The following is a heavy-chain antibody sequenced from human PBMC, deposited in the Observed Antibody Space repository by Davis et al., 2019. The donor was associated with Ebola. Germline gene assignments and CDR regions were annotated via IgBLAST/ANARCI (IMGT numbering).Heavy chain of an antibody. CDR1: GFTFGSYA. CDR3: AKAAAYGMDV. Sequence: GESLKISCAASGFTFGSYAMSWVRQAPGKGLEWVSAINVDGTYYADSVKGRFTISRDNSKNTLYLQMYSLRAEDTAVYYCAKAAAYGMDVWGKGTTVSVSS. CDR2: INVDGT. D-gene: IGHD6-25*01. J-gene: IGHJ6*04. V-gene: IGHV3-23*01.